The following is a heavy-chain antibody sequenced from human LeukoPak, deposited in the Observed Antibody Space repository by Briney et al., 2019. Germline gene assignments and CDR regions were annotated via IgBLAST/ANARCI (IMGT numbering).Heavy chain of an antibody. CDR3: ARLTDDVVVPSITYHYFDS. CDR1: GASISSHY. D-gene: IGHD2-2*01. Sequence: PSETLSLTCTVSGASISSHYWSWVRQPPGKGLEYIAYIHYSGDSNYNPSLNNRVTISIDTSKNQFSLMLRSVTAADTAVYYCARLTDDVVVPSITYHYFDSWGQGTRVTVSS. V-gene: IGHV4-59*11. CDR2: IHYSGDS. J-gene: IGHJ4*02.